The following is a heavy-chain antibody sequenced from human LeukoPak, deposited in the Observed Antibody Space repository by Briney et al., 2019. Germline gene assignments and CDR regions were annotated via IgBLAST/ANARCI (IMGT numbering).Heavy chain of an antibody. J-gene: IGHJ4*02. CDR1: GYTFTGYY. CDR2: INPNSGGT. V-gene: IGHV1-2*02. D-gene: IGHD6-13*01. Sequence: ASVKVSCKASGYTFTGYYMHWVRQAPGQGLEWMGWINPNSGGTNYAQKFQGRVTMTRDTSISTAYMELSRLRSDDTAVYYCARDRVAAAGELRDWGQGTLVTVSS. CDR3: ARDRVAAAGELRD.